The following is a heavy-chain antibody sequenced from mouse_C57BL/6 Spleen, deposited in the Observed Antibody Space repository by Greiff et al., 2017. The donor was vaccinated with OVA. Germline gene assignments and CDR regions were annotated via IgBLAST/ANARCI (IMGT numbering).Heavy chain of an antibody. V-gene: IGHV1-54*01. CDR1: GYAFTNYL. CDR2: INPGSGGT. J-gene: IGHJ3*01. Sequence: QVQLKESGAELVRPGTSVKVSCKASGYAFTNYLIEWVKQRPGQGLEWIGVINPGSGGTNYNEKFKGKATLTADKSSSTAYMQLSSLTSEDSAVYFCARGYDAWFAYWGQGTLVTVSA. D-gene: IGHD2-10*02. CDR3: ARGYDAWFAY.